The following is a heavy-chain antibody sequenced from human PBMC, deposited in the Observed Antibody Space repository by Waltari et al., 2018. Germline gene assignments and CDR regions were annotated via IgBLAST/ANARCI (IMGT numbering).Heavy chain of an antibody. Sequence: QVQLQQWGAGLLKPSETLSLTCAVYGGSFSGYYWSWIRQPPGKGLEWIGEINHSERNNNNQSLKSRVTISVDTSKNQFSLKLSSVTAADTAVYYCARGLRRGSSWKNPTSDAFDIWGQGTMVIVSS. CDR3: ARGLRRGSSWKNPTSDAFDI. J-gene: IGHJ3*02. CDR1: GGSFSGYY. D-gene: IGHD6-13*01. CDR2: INHSERN. V-gene: IGHV4-34*01.